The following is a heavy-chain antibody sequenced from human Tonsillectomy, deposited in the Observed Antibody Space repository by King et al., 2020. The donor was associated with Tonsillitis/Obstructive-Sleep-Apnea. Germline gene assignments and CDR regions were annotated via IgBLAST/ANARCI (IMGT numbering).Heavy chain of an antibody. CDR1: GFTVSSNY. CDR2: IYSGGST. Sequence: VQLVESGGGLIQPGGSLRLSCAASGFTVSSNYINWVRQAPGKGLEWVSVIYSGGSTYYADSVKGRFTISRDNSKNTLYLQMHSLRAEDTAVYYCARDEAGAAAFDYSGQGTLVTVSS. CDR3: ARDEAGAAAFDY. D-gene: IGHD6-13*01. J-gene: IGHJ4*02. V-gene: IGHV3-53*01.